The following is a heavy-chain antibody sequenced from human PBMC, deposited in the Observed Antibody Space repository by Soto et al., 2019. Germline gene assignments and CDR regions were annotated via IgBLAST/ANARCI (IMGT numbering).Heavy chain of an antibody. J-gene: IGHJ5*02. V-gene: IGHV3-21*01. CDR3: ARLLMVYVTSPGWFDP. Sequence: EVQLVESGGGLVKPGGSLRLSCAASGFTFSSYSMNWVRQAPGKGLEWVSSISSSSSYIYYADSVKGRFTISRDNAKNSLYLQMNSLRAEDTAVYYCARLLMVYVTSPGWFDPWGQGTLVTVSS. D-gene: IGHD2-8*01. CDR2: ISSSSSYI. CDR1: GFTFSSYS.